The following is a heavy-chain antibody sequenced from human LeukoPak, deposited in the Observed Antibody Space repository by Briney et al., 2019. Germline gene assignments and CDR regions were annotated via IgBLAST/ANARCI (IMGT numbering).Heavy chain of an antibody. CDR2: IHYSGST. Sequence: PSETLSLTCTVSGGSISGGGYFWSWIRQQPGKGLEWIGYIHYSGSTYYNPSLKSRITISVDTSNNQFSLKLSSVTAADTAVYYCVRGQRLGDYYGSGSYFPEHFQHWGQGTLVTVSS. CDR1: GGSISGGGYF. J-gene: IGHJ1*01. D-gene: IGHD3-10*01. CDR3: VRGQRLGDYYGSGSYFPEHFQH. V-gene: IGHV4-31*03.